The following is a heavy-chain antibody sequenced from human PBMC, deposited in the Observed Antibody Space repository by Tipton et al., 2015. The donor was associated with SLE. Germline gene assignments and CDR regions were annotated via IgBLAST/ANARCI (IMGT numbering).Heavy chain of an antibody. J-gene: IGHJ3*02. V-gene: IGHV4-39*01. CDR2: IYSSGST. D-gene: IGHD1-26*01. CDR1: SGSISSSSYY. Sequence: TLSLTCTVSSGSISSSSYYWGWIRQPPGKGLEWIGSIYSSGSTYYNPSLKSRVTISVDTSKNQFSLKLSSVTAADTAVYYCASTRHGDSGIYPGAFDIWGQGTMVTVSS. CDR3: ASTRHGDSGIYPGAFDI.